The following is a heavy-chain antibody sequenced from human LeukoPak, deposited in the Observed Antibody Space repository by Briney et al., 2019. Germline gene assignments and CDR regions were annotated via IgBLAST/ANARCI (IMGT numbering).Heavy chain of an antibody. CDR1: GGSISSHY. V-gene: IGHV4-59*08. D-gene: IGHD6-19*01. J-gene: IGHJ4*02. Sequence: SEMLSLTCTVSGGSISSHYWSWSRQPPGKGLEWIGYIYYSGSTNYNPSLNSRATMSVDTSKHQFSLKLNFVTAADTAVYYCARQGSGWYYFDYWGQGPVVPVSS. CDR2: IYYSGST. CDR3: ARQGSGWYYFDY.